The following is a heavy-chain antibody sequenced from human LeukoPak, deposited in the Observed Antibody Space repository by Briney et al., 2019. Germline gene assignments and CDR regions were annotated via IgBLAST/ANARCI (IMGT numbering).Heavy chain of an antibody. J-gene: IGHJ6*03. V-gene: IGHV1-69*05. Sequence: GASVKVSFKASGGTFRTYSVTWVRQAPGQGLEWMGGIIPIFGTPNYAQKFQGRVKVTTDDATGTAYMELSSLMSEDTAIYYCARVDRYHFYLDVWGKGTPVTVSS. CDR2: IIPIFGTP. CDR1: GGTFRTYS. CDR3: ARVDRYHFYLDV.